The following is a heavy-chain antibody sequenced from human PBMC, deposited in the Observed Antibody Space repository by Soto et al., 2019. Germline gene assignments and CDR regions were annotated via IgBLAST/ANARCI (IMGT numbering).Heavy chain of an antibody. D-gene: IGHD1-1*01. CDR2: INAGNGNT. CDR3: ARVWNQEYFQH. J-gene: IGHJ1*01. CDR1: GYTFTSYA. Sequence: ASVKVSCKASGYTFTSYAMHWVRQAPGQRLEWTGWINAGNGNTKYSQKFQGRVTITRDTSASTAYMELSSLRSEDTAVYYCARVWNQEYFQHWGQGTLVTVSS. V-gene: IGHV1-3*01.